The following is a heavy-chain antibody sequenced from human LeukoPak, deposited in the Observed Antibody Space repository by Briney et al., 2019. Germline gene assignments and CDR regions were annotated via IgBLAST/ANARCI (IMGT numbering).Heavy chain of an antibody. J-gene: IGHJ3*02. D-gene: IGHD3-3*01. Sequence: SETLSLTCTVSGGSISSSSYSWGWIRQPPGKGLEWLGRIYYRGSTYYTPPLKSRVTISVDTSKNQFSLKLSSVTAADTAVYYCARSLGGRAYYDFWSGYPDAFDIWGQGTMVTVSS. CDR3: ARSLGGRAYYDFWSGYPDAFDI. CDR1: GGSISSSSYS. V-gene: IGHV4-39*01. CDR2: IYYRGST.